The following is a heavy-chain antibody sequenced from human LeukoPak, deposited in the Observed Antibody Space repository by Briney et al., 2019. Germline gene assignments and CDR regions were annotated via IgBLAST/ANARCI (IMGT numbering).Heavy chain of an antibody. CDR2: ISAYNGNT. V-gene: IGHV1-18*01. CDR1: GYTFTRYG. J-gene: IGHJ3*02. CDR3: ARQSYVWGSYRPDDAFDI. Sequence: ASVKVSCKASGYTFTRYGISWVRRAPGQGLEWMGWISAYNGNTNYAQKLQGRVIMTTDTSTSTAYMELRSLRSDDTAVYYCARQSYVWGSYRPDDAFDIWGQGTMVTVSS. D-gene: IGHD3-16*02.